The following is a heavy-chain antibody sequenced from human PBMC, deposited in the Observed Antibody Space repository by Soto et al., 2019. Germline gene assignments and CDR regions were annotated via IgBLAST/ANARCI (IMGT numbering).Heavy chain of an antibody. Sequence: PGGSLRLSCAASGFTFSNAWMSWVRQAPGKGLEWVGRIKSKTDGGTTDYAAPVKGRFTISREDSKNTLYLQMNSLKTEDAAVYYCTTVLIVATKNDYWGQGTLVTVSS. CDR3: TTVLIVATKNDY. D-gene: IGHD5-12*01. CDR2: IKSKTDGGTT. J-gene: IGHJ4*02. CDR1: GFTFSNAW. V-gene: IGHV3-15*01.